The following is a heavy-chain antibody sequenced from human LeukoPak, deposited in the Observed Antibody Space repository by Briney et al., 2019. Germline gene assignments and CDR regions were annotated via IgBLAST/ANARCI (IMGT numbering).Heavy chain of an antibody. CDR2: IKSDGSSS. CDR1: GLTFSSYFW. V-gene: IGHV3-74*01. Sequence: PGGSLRLSCAASGLTFSSYFWMHWVRQGPGKGLVWVSRIKSDGSSSTYADSVKGRFTISRDNAKNSLYLQMNTLRAEDTAVYYCVRDLDLGGYSSFEYWGQGTLVTVSS. J-gene: IGHJ4*02. CDR3: VRDLDLGGYSSFEY. D-gene: IGHD4-23*01.